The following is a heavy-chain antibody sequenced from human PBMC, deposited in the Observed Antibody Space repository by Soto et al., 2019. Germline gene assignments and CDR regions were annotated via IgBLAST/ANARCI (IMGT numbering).Heavy chain of an antibody. V-gene: IGHV5-51*01. D-gene: IGHD6-19*01. CDR1: GYSFTSYW. CDR3: ARHAIAVAGRGWFDP. Sequence: GESLKISCKGSGYSFTSYWIGWVRQMPGKGLEWMGIIYPGDSDTRYSPSFQGQVTISADKSISTAYLQWSSLKASDTAMYHCARHAIAVAGRGWFDPWGQGTLVTVSS. CDR2: IYPGDSDT. J-gene: IGHJ5*02.